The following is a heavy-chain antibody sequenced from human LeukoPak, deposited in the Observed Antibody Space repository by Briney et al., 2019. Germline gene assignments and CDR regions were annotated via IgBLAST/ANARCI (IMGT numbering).Heavy chain of an antibody. CDR2: IWYDGSNK. Sequence: GGSLRLSCAASGFTFSSYGMHWVRQAPGKGLGWVAVIWYDGSNKYYADSVKGRFTISRDNSKNTLYLQMNSLRAEDTAVYYCATEEPNYGDYAGYWGQGTLVTVSS. CDR3: ATEEPNYGDYAGY. V-gene: IGHV3-33*01. D-gene: IGHD4-17*01. CDR1: GFTFSSYG. J-gene: IGHJ4*02.